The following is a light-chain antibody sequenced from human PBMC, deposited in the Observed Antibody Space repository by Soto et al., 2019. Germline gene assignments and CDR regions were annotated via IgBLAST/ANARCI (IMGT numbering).Light chain of an antibody. J-gene: IGKJ4*01. CDR2: AAS. CDR1: QYITSY. V-gene: IGKV1-27*01. CDR3: QKYNSAPLT. Sequence: DIQLTQSPSFLSASVGDRVTLTCMASQYITSYLAWYQQKPGKVPKLLIYAASTLQSGVPSRFSGSGSGTDFTLTISSLQPEDVATYYCQKYNSAPLTFGGGTKVDI.